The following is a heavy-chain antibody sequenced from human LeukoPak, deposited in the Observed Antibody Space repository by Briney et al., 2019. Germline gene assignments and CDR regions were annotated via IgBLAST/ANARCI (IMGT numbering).Heavy chain of an antibody. V-gene: IGHV3-30-3*01. J-gene: IGHJ4*02. D-gene: IGHD6-6*01. CDR2: ISYDGSNK. CDR1: GFTFSSYA. Sequence: GRSLRLSCAASGFTFSSYAMHWVRQAPGKGLEWVAVISYDGSNKYYADSVKGRFTISRDNSKNTLYLQMNSLRAEDTAVYYCAREEDSSSSGYFDYWGQGTLVTVSS. CDR3: AREEDSSSSGYFDY.